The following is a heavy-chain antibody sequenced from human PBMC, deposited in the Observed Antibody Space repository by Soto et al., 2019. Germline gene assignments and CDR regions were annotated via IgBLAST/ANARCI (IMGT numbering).Heavy chain of an antibody. CDR1: GFTVSSTY. CDR3: ARMGFGYREDY. CDR2: IFTDDTT. D-gene: IGHD5-18*01. Sequence: EVQLVESGGGLIQPGGSLRLSCAASGFTVSSTYMTWVRQAPGKGLEWVSVIFTDDTTNYADSVKGRISIARDNSNNTLSLQMNSPRAEDTAVYYCARMGFGYREDYWGQGTLVTVSS. V-gene: IGHV3-53*01. J-gene: IGHJ4*02.